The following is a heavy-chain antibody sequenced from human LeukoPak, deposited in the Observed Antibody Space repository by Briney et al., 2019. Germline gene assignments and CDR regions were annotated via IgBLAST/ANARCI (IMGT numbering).Heavy chain of an antibody. CDR1: GFTFSSSA. CDR2: ISASGGST. D-gene: IGHD5-12*01. CDR3: AKIGGGYGVDDY. J-gene: IGHJ4*02. V-gene: IGHV3-23*01. Sequence: GSLRLSCAASGFTFSSSAMSWVRQVPGKGLEWVSGISASGGSTYYADSVRGRFTISRDNSKNTLYVQMNSLRDEDTAVYYCAKIGGGYGVDDYWGQGTLVTVSS.